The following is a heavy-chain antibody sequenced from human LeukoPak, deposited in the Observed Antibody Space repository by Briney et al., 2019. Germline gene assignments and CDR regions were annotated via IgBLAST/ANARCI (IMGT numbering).Heavy chain of an antibody. CDR1: GFTFSNAW. CDR3: TTTFGLYYYDSSGSDDAFDI. V-gene: IGHV3-15*01. Sequence: GGSLRLSCAASGFTFSNAWMSWVRQAPGKGLEWVGRIKSKTDSGTTDYAAPVKGRFTISRDDSKNTLYLQMNSLKTEDTAVYYCTTTFGLYYYDSSGSDDAFDIWGQGTMVTVSS. D-gene: IGHD3-22*01. J-gene: IGHJ3*02. CDR2: IKSKTDSGTT.